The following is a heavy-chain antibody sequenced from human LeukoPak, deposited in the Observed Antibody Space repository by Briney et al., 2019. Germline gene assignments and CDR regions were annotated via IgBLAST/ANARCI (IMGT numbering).Heavy chain of an antibody. CDR3: ARDFDYYDLQIDY. Sequence: SXVRQAXXXXXXXVANIKQDGSEKYYVDSVKGRFTISRDNAKNSLYLQMNSLRAEDTAVYYCARDFDYYDLQIDYWGQGTLVTVSS. J-gene: IGHJ4*02. CDR2: IKQDGSEK. D-gene: IGHD3-22*01. V-gene: IGHV3-7*01.